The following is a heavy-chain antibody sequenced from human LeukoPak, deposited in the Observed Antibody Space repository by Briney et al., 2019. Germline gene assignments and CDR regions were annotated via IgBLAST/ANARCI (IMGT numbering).Heavy chain of an antibody. D-gene: IGHD2-15*01. CDR1: GVSISSSSTNC. Sequence: PSETLSLTCAVSGVSISSSSTNCWTWVRQPPGKGLEWIGEIYHSGATNYSPSLKSRVTMLLDKSKNQFSLKLNSVTAADTAVYYCARNGGSSDYDYWGQGTLVTVSA. V-gene: IGHV4-4*02. CDR2: IYHSGAT. J-gene: IGHJ4*02. CDR3: ARNGGSSDYDY.